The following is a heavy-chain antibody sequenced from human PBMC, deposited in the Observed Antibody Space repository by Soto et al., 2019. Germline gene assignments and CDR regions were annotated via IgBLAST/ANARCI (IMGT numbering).Heavy chain of an antibody. Sequence: QVQLQESGPGLVKPSETLSLTCTVSGGSISSYYWSWIRQPPGKGLEWIGYIYYSGSTNYNPSLKSRVTISGDTTKYQFSMKLSSVTAADTAVYYCARFNWYFALWGRGTLVTVSS. J-gene: IGHJ2*01. CDR1: GGSISSYY. CDR2: IYYSGST. V-gene: IGHV4-59*08. CDR3: ARFNWYFAL.